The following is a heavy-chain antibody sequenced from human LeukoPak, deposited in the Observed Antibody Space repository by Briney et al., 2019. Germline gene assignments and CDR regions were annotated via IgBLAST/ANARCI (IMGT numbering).Heavy chain of an antibody. CDR2: IYSGGST. Sequence: AGGSLRLSCAASGFTVSSNYMSWVRQAPGKGLEWVSVIYSGGSTYYADSVKGRFTISRDISKNTLYLQMNSLRAEDTAVYYCARDRYGSGSYYNIPSFDYWGQGTLVTVSS. J-gene: IGHJ4*02. CDR3: ARDRYGSGSYYNIPSFDY. D-gene: IGHD3-10*01. CDR1: GFTVSSNY. V-gene: IGHV3-53*01.